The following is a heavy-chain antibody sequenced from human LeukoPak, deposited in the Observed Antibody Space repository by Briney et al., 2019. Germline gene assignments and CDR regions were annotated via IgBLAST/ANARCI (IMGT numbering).Heavy chain of an antibody. J-gene: IGHJ4*02. V-gene: IGHV3-30*02. Sequence: TGGSLRLSCAASGFSFGSYGMYWVRQAPGKGLEWVAFIRYDGSNKYYTDSVKGRFTISRDNSKNTLYLQMNSLRAEDTAVYYCAKDDGGVATGQFDYWGQGILVTVSS. D-gene: IGHD5-12*01. CDR3: AKDDGGVATGQFDY. CDR2: IRYDGSNK. CDR1: GFSFGSYG.